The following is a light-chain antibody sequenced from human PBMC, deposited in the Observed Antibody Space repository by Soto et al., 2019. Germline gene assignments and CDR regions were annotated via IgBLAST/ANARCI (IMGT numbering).Light chain of an antibody. CDR2: AAS. J-gene: IGKJ1*01. CDR1: QGISNY. Sequence: DIQMTQSPSSLSASVGDRVTITCRPSQGISNYLAWYQQKPGKVPKLLIYAASTLQSGVPSRFSGSGSGTDFTLIISSLQPEDVATYYCQKYNSAPWTFGQGTKVEIK. CDR3: QKYNSAPWT. V-gene: IGKV1-27*01.